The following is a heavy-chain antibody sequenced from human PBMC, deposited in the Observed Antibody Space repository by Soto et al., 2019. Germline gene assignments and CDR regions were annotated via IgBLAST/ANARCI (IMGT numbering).Heavy chain of an antibody. V-gene: IGHV1-69*13. Sequence: SVKVSGKASGGTFSIYAISCVLQSPLQGLDWMGGIIPIFGTANYAQKFQGRVTITADESTSTAYMELSSLRSEDTAVYYCARGGDILTGYSTYYYYGMDVWGQGTTVTVS. CDR3: ARGGDILTGYSTYYYYGMDV. CDR2: IIPIFGTA. J-gene: IGHJ6*02. CDR1: GGTFSIYA. D-gene: IGHD3-9*01.